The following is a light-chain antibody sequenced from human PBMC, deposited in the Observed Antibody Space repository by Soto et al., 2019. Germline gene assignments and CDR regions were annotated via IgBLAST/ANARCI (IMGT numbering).Light chain of an antibody. J-gene: IGLJ1*01. CDR3: QSYDSSLSAL. V-gene: IGLV1-40*01. Sequence: QAVVTQPPSVSGAPGQRVTISCTGSSSNIGAGYDVHWYQQLPGTAPKLLIYGNSNRPSGVPDRFSGSKSGTSASLAITGLQAEDEADYYSQSYDSSLSALFGTGTKLTVL. CDR1: SSNIGAGYD. CDR2: GNS.